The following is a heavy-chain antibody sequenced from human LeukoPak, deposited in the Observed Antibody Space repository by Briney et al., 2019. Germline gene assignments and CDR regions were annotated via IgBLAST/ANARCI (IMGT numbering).Heavy chain of an antibody. D-gene: IGHD4-17*01. J-gene: IGHJ6*03. CDR3: ATRYGDYDTYYFMDV. CDR1: GGSFSGYY. CDR2: IYYSGST. V-gene: IGHV4-34*01. Sequence: SETLSLTCAVYGGSFSGYYWSWIRQPPGKGLEWIGSIYYSGSTYYNPSLKSRVTISVDTSKTQFSLKLSSVTAADTAVYYCATRYGDYDTYYFMDVWGKGTTVTISS.